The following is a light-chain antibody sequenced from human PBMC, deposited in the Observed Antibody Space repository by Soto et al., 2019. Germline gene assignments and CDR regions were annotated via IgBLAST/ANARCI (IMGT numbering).Light chain of an antibody. CDR2: GAS. V-gene: IGKV3-15*01. J-gene: IGKJ1*01. CDR1: QSVSSS. CDR3: QQYNNWPPWT. Sequence: EIVMTQSPATLSVSPGERATLSCRASQSVSSSLAWYQQKPGQAPRLLIYGASIRATGIPARFSGSGSGTEFTLTISSLQSEDFAVCYCQQYNNWPPWTFGQGTKVEIK.